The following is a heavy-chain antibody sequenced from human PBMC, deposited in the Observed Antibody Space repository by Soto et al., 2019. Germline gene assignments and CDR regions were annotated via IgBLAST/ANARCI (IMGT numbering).Heavy chain of an antibody. D-gene: IGHD2-8*01. CDR3: ARCMGLSTWFDP. Sequence: GESLKISCKGSGYSFTSYWIGWVRQMPGKGLEWMGIIYPGDSDTRYSPSFQGQVTISTDRSISTAYLHRSSLKASDTAMYYCARCMGLSTWFDPWGQGTLVTVSS. CDR1: GYSFTSYW. J-gene: IGHJ5*02. CDR2: IYPGDSDT. V-gene: IGHV5-51*01.